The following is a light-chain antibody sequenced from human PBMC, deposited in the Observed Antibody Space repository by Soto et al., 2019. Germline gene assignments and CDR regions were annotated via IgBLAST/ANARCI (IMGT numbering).Light chain of an antibody. CDR1: SSDVGSDNL. V-gene: IGLV2-23*01. CDR3: CSYAARHVV. CDR2: EGS. J-gene: IGLJ2*01. Sequence: QAVVTQPASVSGSPGQSITISCTGTSSDVGSDNLVSWYQQHPGKVPKLIIYEGSERPSGVSNRFSGSESGNTASLTISGLQAEDEADYYCCSYAARHVVFGGGTKLTVL.